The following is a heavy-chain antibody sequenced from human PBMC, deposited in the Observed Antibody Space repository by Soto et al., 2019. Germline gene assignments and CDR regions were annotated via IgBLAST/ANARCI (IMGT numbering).Heavy chain of an antibody. D-gene: IGHD4-4*01. V-gene: IGHV3-9*01. CDR2: ISWHSGNL. CDR3: AKDKDYSNYEHYFDY. CDR1: GFSFENYA. J-gene: IGHJ4*02. Sequence: ESGGGLVQPGRSLRLSCAASGFSFENYAMHWVRQAPGKGLEWVSGISWHSGNLGYADSVRGRFTISRDNAKNSLYLQMNSLRPEDTGLYYCAKDKDYSNYEHYFDYWGQGTLVTVSS.